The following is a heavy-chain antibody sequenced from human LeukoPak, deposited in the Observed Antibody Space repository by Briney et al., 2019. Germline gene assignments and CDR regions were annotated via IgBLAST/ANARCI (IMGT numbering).Heavy chain of an antibody. CDR2: ISGSGGST. D-gene: IGHD3-22*01. V-gene: IGHV3-23*01. CDR3: ARAPSEIGGYYPEYFRH. CDR1: GFTFSSYA. J-gene: IGHJ1*01. Sequence: GSLRLSCAASGFTFSSYAMSWVRQAPGKGLEWVSAISGSGGSTNYADSVKGRFTISRDNAKNTVSLQMNSLRAEDTGVYYCARAPSEIGGYYPEYFRHWGQGTLVTVSS.